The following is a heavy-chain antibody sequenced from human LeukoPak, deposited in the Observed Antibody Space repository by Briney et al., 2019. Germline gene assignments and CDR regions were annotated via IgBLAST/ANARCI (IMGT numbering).Heavy chain of an antibody. J-gene: IGHJ4*02. Sequence: SETLSLTCTVSGGSISSSSYYWGWIRQPPGKGLEWIGEINHSGSTNYNPSLKSRVTISVDTSKNQFSLKLSSVTAADTAVYYCARGSRYSSSSLPGYWGQGTLVTVSS. CDR1: GGSISSSSYY. D-gene: IGHD6-6*01. CDR3: ARGSRYSSSSLPGY. CDR2: INHSGST. V-gene: IGHV4-39*07.